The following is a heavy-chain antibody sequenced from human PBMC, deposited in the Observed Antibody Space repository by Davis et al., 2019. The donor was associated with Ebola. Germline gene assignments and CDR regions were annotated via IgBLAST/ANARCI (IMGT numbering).Heavy chain of an antibody. Sequence: SVTVSCKASGGTLSSYAINWVRQAPGQGLEWMGGIIPIFGAAKYAQKFQGRVTVTADESTSTAYMELSSLRSEDTAVYYCASPGAGSVNYYLLFDYWGQGTLVTVSS. D-gene: IGHD3-10*01. CDR3: ASPGAGSVNYYLLFDY. CDR2: IIPIFGAA. J-gene: IGHJ4*02. CDR1: GGTLSSYA. V-gene: IGHV1-69*13.